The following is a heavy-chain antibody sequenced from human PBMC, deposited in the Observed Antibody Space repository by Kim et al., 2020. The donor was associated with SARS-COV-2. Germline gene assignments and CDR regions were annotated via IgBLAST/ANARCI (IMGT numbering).Heavy chain of an antibody. V-gene: IGHV3-30-3*01. Sequence: SLKYFADSVQGRFTTSRDDSNITVHLQMNSLRTEATAVYYCARDRSLAYDYWGQGTLVTVSS. J-gene: IGHJ4*02. CDR2: SLK. CDR3: ARDRSLAYDY.